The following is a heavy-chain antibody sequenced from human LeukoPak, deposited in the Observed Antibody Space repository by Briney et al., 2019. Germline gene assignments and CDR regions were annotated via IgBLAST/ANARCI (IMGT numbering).Heavy chain of an antibody. CDR3: ARDRSYYDSSGLLT. J-gene: IGHJ4*02. D-gene: IGHD3-22*01. CDR2: INHSGST. Sequence: PSETLSLTCAVYGGSFSGYYWSWIRQPPGKGLEWIGEINHSGSTNYNPSLKSRVTISVDKSKNQFSLKLSSVTAADTAAYYCARDRSYYDSSGLLTWGQGTLVTVSS. CDR1: GGSFSGYY. V-gene: IGHV4-34*01.